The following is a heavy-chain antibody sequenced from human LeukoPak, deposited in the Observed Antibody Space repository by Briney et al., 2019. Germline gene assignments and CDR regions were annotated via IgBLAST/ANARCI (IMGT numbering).Heavy chain of an antibody. CDR1: GGTFSSYS. Sequence: VASVKVSCKASGGTFSSYSISWVRQAPGQGLEWMGWIIPIFGTANYAQKFQGRVTITTDESTSTAYMELSSLRSEDTAVYYCARNGKYSSSSLAYDYWGQGTLVTVSS. CDR3: ARNGKYSSSSLAYDY. CDR2: IIPIFGTA. D-gene: IGHD6-6*01. J-gene: IGHJ4*02. V-gene: IGHV1-69*05.